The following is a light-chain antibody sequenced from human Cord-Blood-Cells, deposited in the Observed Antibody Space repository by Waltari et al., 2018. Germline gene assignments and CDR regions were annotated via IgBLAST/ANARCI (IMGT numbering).Light chain of an antibody. J-gene: IGKJ1*01. CDR1: QSVLYSSNNKNY. CDR2: WAS. CDR3: QPYYSTPWT. Sequence: DIVMTQSPDSLAVSLCERATINCKSSQSVLYSSNNKNYLAWYQQKPGQPPKLLIYWASTRESGVPARFSGSGYGTDFNLTIGSLQAEDVAVYYCQPYYSTPWTFGQGTKVEIK. V-gene: IGKV4-1*01.